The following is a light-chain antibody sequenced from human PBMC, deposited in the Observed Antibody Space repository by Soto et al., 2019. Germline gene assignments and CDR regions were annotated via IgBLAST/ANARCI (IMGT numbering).Light chain of an antibody. V-gene: IGKV1-9*01. CDR2: AAS. J-gene: IGKJ1*01. CDR3: QQLHIYPRT. CDR1: HDINRY. Sequence: DIRLTQSASFLSASVGDRVTITCRASHDINRYLAWYQQKPGKAPKLLIYAASTLHNAVPSRFSRAGSGTEFTLTISSLQPEDFATYYCQQLHIYPRTFGQGTKVEF.